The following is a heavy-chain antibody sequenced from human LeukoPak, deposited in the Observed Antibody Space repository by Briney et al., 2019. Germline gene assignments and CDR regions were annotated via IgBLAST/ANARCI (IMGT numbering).Heavy chain of an antibody. CDR3: ARLHKPYYYGSGPVDY. CDR2: IYYSGST. CDR1: GGSISSYY. J-gene: IGHJ4*02. Sequence: PSETLSLTCTVSGGSISSYYWSWIRQPPRKGLEWIGYIYYSGSTNYNPSLKSRVTVSVDTSKNQFSLKLSSVTAADTAVYYCARLHKPYYYGSGPVDYWGQGTLVTVSS. D-gene: IGHD3-10*01. V-gene: IGHV4-59*01.